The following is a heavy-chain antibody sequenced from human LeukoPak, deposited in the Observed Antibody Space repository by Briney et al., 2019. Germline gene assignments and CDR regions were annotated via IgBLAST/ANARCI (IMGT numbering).Heavy chain of an antibody. CDR1: GFTFNSYA. D-gene: IGHD2-2*01. CDR2: ISGGGGTT. J-gene: IGHJ4*02. Sequence: GGSLRLSCAASGFTFNSYAMSWVRQAPGKGLVWVSAISGGGGTTYYADSVKGRFTISRGNSKNTLYLQMNSLRAEDTAVYYCAKAIGYCSSISCSPFDYWGQGTLVTVSS. CDR3: AKAIGYCSSISCSPFDY. V-gene: IGHV3-23*01.